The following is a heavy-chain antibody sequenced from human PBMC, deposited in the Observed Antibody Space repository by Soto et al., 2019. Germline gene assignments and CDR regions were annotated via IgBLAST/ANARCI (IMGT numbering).Heavy chain of an antibody. V-gene: IGHV4-59*01. CDR2: IYYSGST. Sequence: SETLSLTCTVSGGSISSYYWSWIRQPPGKGLEWIGHIYYSGSTNYNPSLKSRVTISVDTSKNQFSLKLSSVTAADTAVYYCARGEVYCSGGSCYSGLYQHWGQGTLVTVSS. CDR3: ARGEVYCSGGSCYSGLYQH. J-gene: IGHJ1*01. D-gene: IGHD2-15*01. CDR1: GGSISSYY.